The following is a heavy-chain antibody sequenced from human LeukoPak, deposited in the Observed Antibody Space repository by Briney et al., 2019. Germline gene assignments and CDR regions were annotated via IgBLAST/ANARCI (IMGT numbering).Heavy chain of an antibody. CDR1: GSTFSNFA. CDR3: ATGRGYSYGRPNWFDP. V-gene: IGHV1-69*06. CDR2: IIPIFGTT. J-gene: IGHJ5*02. D-gene: IGHD5-18*01. Sequence: SVKVSCKASGSTFSNFAVSWVRQAPGQGLEWMGGIIPIFGTTIYAQKFQGRVTMTEDTSTDTAYMELSSLRSEDTAVYYCATGRGYSYGRPNWFDPWGQGTLVTVSS.